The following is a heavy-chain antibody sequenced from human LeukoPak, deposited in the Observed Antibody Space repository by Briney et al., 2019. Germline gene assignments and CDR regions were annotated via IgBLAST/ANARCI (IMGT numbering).Heavy chain of an antibody. CDR1: GGSISSYY. CDR3: AREVPGWRLIGTQRQAYYYMDV. J-gene: IGHJ6*03. V-gene: IGHV4-59*01. CDR2: IYYSGSI. D-gene: IGHD2-2*01. Sequence: KTSETLSLTCTVSGGSISSYYWSWIRQPPGKGLEWIGYIYYSGSINYNPSLKSRVTISVDTSKNQFPLKLSSVTAADTAVYYCAREVPGWRLIGTQRQAYYYMDVWGKGTTVTISS.